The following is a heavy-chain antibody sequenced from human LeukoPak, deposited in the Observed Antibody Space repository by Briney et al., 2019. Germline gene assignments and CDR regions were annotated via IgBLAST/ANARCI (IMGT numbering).Heavy chain of an antibody. V-gene: IGHV4-39*07. CDR2: IYFDGST. Sequence: SETLSLTCTVSGVSVSSSTYYWGWIRQSPGKGLEWIATIYFDGSTYYNPSLKSRVTISADTSKNQFSLRLTSLTAADTAVYYCARMVYDTSGYYPSFDYWGQGTLVTVSS. CDR3: ARMVYDTSGYYPSFDY. CDR1: GVSVSSSTYY. D-gene: IGHD3-22*01. J-gene: IGHJ4*02.